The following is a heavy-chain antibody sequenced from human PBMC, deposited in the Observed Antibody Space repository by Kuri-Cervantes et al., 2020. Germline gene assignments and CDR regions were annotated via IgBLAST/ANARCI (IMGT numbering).Heavy chain of an antibody. CDR1: GVTFSNAS. D-gene: IGHD4-23*01. J-gene: IGHJ4*01. CDR3: TNDYGGNSD. Sequence: LSLTCAASGVTFSNASMSWVRQAPGEGLEWVGRITSKTDGGTTDHAAPVQGRFTLSRDASTNTLYLQMNSLKTEDTAVYYCTNDYGGNSDWGQGTLVTVSS. CDR2: ITSKTDGGTT. V-gene: IGHV3-15*01.